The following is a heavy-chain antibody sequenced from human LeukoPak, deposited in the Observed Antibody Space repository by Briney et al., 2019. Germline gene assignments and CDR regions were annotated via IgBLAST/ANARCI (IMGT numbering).Heavy chain of an antibody. CDR2: INPSGGST. CDR3: ARGGPPYSSSSGGRFDP. J-gene: IGHJ5*02. Sequence: ASVKVSCKASGYTFTSYYMHWVRQAPGQGLEWMGIINPSGGSTSYAQKFQGRVTMTRDTSTSTVYMELSSLRSEDTAVYYCARGGPPYSSSSGGRFDPWGQGTLVTASS. V-gene: IGHV1-46*01. CDR1: GYTFTSYY. D-gene: IGHD6-6*01.